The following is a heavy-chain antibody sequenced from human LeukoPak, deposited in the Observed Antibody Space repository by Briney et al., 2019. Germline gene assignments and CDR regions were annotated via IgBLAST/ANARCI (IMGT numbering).Heavy chain of an antibody. J-gene: IGHJ4*02. CDR3: ARDVAVVTATSPFDY. CDR1: GYTFTSYG. D-gene: IGHD2-21*02. CDR2: ISAYNGNT. V-gene: IGHV1-18*01. Sequence: ASVKVSCKASGYTFTSYGISWVRQAPGQGLEWMGWISAYNGNTNYAQKLQGRVTMTTDTSTSTAYMELSSLRSEDTAVYYCARDVAVVTATSPFDYWGQGTLVTVSS.